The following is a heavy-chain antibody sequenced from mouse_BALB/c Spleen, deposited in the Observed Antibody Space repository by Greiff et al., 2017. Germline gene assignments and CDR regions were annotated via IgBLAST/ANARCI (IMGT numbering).Heavy chain of an antibody. V-gene: IGHV2-6-7*01. CDR2: IWGDGST. CDR1: GFSLTGYG. J-gene: IGHJ3*01. CDR3: ARRNESSWFAY. Sequence: VQGVESGPGLVAPSQSLSITCTVSGFSLTGYGVNWVRQPPGKGLEWLGMIWGDGSTDYNSALKSRLSISKDNSKCQVFLKMNSLQTDDTARYYCARRNESSWFAYWGQGTLVTVSA.